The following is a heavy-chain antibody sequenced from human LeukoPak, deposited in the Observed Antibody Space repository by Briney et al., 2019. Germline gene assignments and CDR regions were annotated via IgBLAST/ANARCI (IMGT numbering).Heavy chain of an antibody. J-gene: IGHJ6*02. CDR3: ARFFPTHYTASYYYYGMDV. CDR1: GGSISSYY. D-gene: IGHD3-10*01. Sequence: SETLSLTCTVSGGSISSYYWSWIWQPPGKGLEWIGYIYYSGSTNYNPSLKSRVTISVDTSKNQFSLKLSSVTAADTAVYYCARFFPTHYTASYYYYGMDVWGQGTTVTVSS. CDR2: IYYSGST. V-gene: IGHV4-59*08.